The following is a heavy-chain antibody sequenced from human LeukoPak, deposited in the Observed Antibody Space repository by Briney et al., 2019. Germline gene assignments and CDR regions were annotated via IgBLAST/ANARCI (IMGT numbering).Heavy chain of an antibody. CDR3: ARNLAYDSFDI. CDR1: IFTLCSWW. CDR2: IKEDGSQR. Sequence: GGSLRLSCAASIFTLCSWWMTWVRQAPGKGLECVATIKEDGSQRYYVDFVKGRFNISRDNAKNSLSLQMNSLRVEDTAVYFCARNLAYDSFDIWGQGTMVTVSS. D-gene: IGHD3-16*01. V-gene: IGHV3-7*01. J-gene: IGHJ3*02.